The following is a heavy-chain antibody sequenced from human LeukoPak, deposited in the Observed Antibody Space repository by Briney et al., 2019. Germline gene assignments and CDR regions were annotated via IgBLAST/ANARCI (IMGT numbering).Heavy chain of an antibody. CDR2: TYYRSQWYN. V-gene: IGHV6-1*01. D-gene: IGHD3-16*01. Sequence: SQTLSLTCAISGDSVSSNSAAWNWIRQSPSRGLEWLERTYYRSQWYNEYGVSVKSRLTISTDTSKNQFSLQLNAVTPEDTAAYYCARELGGFDHWGQGTLVSVFS. CDR1: GDSVSSNSAA. J-gene: IGHJ4*02. CDR3: ARELGGFDH.